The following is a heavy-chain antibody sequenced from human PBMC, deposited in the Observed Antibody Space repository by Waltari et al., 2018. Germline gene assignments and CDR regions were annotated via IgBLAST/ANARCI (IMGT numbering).Heavy chain of an antibody. V-gene: IGHV4-59*11. Sequence: QLQLHESGPGLVKPSETLSLPCTVSGGPIRSHYWSWVRKTPGKGRELIGLVYYSVITNYSPSLKSRLKISVDTSKNRVSLNLTSVTAADTAMYYCARSDDSSGLGPDWFDPWGQGTLVTVSS. D-gene: IGHD3-22*01. J-gene: IGHJ5*02. CDR1: GGPIRSHY. CDR2: VYYSVIT. CDR3: ARSDDSSGLGPDWFDP.